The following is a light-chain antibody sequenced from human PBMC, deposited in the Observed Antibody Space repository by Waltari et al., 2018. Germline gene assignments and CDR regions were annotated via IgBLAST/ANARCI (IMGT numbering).Light chain of an antibody. J-gene: IGLJ2*01. CDR1: SSDISPYTR. V-gene: IGLV2-18*02. Sequence: QSALTQPPSVSGSPGQSVTISCTGTSSDISPYTRFSWYQQPPGTAPKLIIFEVTNRPSGVPDRFSGSQSGYTASLTISGLQAEDEAHYYCAAWTDTSKIVFGGGTRVTVL. CDR2: EVT. CDR3: AAWTDTSKIV.